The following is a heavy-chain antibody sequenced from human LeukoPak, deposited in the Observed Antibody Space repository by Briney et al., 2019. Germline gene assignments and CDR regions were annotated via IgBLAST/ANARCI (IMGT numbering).Heavy chain of an antibody. CDR3: ARGLGHYYYYYMDV. CDR2: IIPILGIA. V-gene: IGHV1-69*04. Sequence: SVTVSCKASGGTFSSYAIRWLRQAPAQGLEWMGRIIPILGIANYAQKFQGRVTITADKSTSTAYMELSSLRSEDTAVYYCARGLGHYYYYYMDVWGKGTTVTVSS. D-gene: IGHD7-27*01. CDR1: GGTFSSYA. J-gene: IGHJ6*03.